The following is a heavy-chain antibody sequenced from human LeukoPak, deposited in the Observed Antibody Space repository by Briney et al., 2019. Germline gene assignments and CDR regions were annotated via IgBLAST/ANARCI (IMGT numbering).Heavy chain of an antibody. CDR3: ASDSSSWRIPADY. D-gene: IGHD6-13*01. V-gene: IGHV3-21*01. CDR2: ISSSSSYI. J-gene: IGHJ4*02. Sequence: GGSLRPSCAASGFTFSSYSMNWVRQAPGKGLEWVSSISSSSSYIYYADSVKGRFTISRDNAKNSLYLQMNSLRAEDTAVYYCASDSSSWRIPADYWGQGTLVTVSS. CDR1: GFTFSSYS.